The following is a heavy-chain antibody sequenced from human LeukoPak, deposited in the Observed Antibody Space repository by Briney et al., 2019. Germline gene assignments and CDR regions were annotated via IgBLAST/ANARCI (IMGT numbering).Heavy chain of an antibody. CDR1: GFTFSSYA. CDR3: SKERITMVRGVIIFDY. D-gene: IGHD3-10*01. V-gene: IGHV3-23*01. J-gene: IGHJ4*02. CDR2: ISGSGGST. Sequence: GGSLRLSCAASGFTFSSYAMSWVRQAPGEGLEWVSAISGSGGSTYYAESVKGRFTITRDNSKTTLYLQMNSLRAGDTAVYYCSKERITMVRGVIIFDYWGQGTLVTVSS.